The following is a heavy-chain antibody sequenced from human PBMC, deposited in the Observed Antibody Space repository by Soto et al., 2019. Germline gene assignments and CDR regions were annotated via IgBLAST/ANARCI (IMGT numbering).Heavy chain of an antibody. CDR3: ARGVDGYCMDV. Sequence: QVQLVESGGGVVQPGRSLRLSCAASGFTFSSYAMHWVRQAPGKGLEWVAVISYDGSNKYYADSVKGRFTISRDNSKNTMYLQINSLIDEDTAVYYCARGVDGYCMDVWGQGTTVTVSS. J-gene: IGHJ6*02. V-gene: IGHV3-30-3*01. CDR1: GFTFSSYA. CDR2: ISYDGSNK. D-gene: IGHD3-9*01.